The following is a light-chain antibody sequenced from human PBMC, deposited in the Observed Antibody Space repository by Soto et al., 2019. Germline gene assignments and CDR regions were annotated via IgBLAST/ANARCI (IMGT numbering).Light chain of an antibody. Sequence: ERVLRHSRATLALSPEERVTLSGRAFQSVRINVAWYQQKNGQAPRLLVYGASSRATGIPARFSGSGSGTEFTLTISSLQSEDSAVYYCQQYNTWPAEITSAQRARLEI. CDR1: QSVRIN. V-gene: IGKV3D-15*01. CDR2: GAS. CDR3: QQYNTWPAEIT. J-gene: IGKJ5*01.